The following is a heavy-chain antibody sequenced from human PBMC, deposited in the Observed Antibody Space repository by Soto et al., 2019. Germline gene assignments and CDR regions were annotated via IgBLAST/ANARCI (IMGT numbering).Heavy chain of an antibody. D-gene: IGHD3-22*01. CDR3: ARDRPMMGDI. J-gene: IGHJ3*02. CDR2: IWYDEGTE. Sequence: GGSLRLSCVASGFTFSSYGMHWVRQAPGKGLEWVALIWYDEGTEYYADSVKGRFTISRDNSKNTLYLQMNSLRAEDTAVYYRARDRPMMGDIWGQGTMVTVSS. CDR1: GFTFSSYG. V-gene: IGHV3-33*08.